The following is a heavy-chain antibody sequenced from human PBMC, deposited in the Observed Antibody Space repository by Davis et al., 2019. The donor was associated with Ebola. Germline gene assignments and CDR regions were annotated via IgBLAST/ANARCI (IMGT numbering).Heavy chain of an antibody. V-gene: IGHV3-48*01. CDR2: ISDSSTTI. CDR3: TKGQGYFLDY. Sequence: PGGSLRLSCAASGFTFSAYSMNWVRQAPGKGLEWVSYISDSSTTIYYADSVKGRFTISRDNSKNTLYLQMDTLRVEDTALYYCTKGQGYFLDYWGQGTLVTVSS. J-gene: IGHJ4*02. D-gene: IGHD6-13*01. CDR1: GFTFSAYS.